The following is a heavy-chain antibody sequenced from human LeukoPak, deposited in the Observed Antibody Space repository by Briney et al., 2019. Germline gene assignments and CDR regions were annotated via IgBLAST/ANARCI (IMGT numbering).Heavy chain of an antibody. CDR1: GFTFSSYS. CDR3: ARPFSSGWYRGGAFDI. Sequence: TGGSLRLSCAASGFTFSSYSMNWVRQAPGKGLEWVSSISSSSSYIYYADSVKGRFTISRDNAKNSLYLQMNSLRAEDTAVYYCARPFSSGWYRGGAFDIWGQGTIVTVSS. CDR2: ISSSSSYI. D-gene: IGHD6-19*01. V-gene: IGHV3-21*01. J-gene: IGHJ3*02.